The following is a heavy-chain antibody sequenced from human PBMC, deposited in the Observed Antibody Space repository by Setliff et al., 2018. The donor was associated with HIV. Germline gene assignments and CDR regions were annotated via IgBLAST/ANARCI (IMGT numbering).Heavy chain of an antibody. Sequence: SETLSLTCGVHGGSFSSYYWSWIRQSPGKGLEWIGEINHSGSTNYNPSLKSRVTISVDTSKNQFSLKLSSVTAADPAVYFCARVRTGSYFQRLDYYYMDVWGKGTTVTVSS. CDR3: ARVRTGSYFQRLDYYYMDV. CDR2: INHSGST. CDR1: GGSFSSYY. D-gene: IGHD3-9*01. V-gene: IGHV4-34*01. J-gene: IGHJ6*03.